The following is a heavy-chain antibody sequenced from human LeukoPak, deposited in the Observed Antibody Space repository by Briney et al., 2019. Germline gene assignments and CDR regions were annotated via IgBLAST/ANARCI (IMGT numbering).Heavy chain of an antibody. Sequence: PGGSLRLSCAASGFTFSTYSMNWVRQAPGKGLEWVSYIISSGDTTQYADSVKGRFTISRDNGKNSLSLQMNSLRAEDTAIYYCARDRNWAFENWGQGILVAVSS. D-gene: IGHD1-14*01. J-gene: IGHJ4*02. CDR3: ARDRNWAFEN. CDR2: IISSGDTT. V-gene: IGHV3-48*01. CDR1: GFTFSTYS.